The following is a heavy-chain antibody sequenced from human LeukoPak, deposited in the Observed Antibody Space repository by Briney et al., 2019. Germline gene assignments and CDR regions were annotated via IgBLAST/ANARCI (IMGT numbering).Heavy chain of an antibody. Sequence: GRSLRLSCAASGFTFSSYAMHWVRQAPGKGLEWVAVISYGGSNKYYADSVKGRFTISRDNSKNTLYLQMNSLRAEDTAVYYCARPGQTYYYYYMDVWGKGTTVTVSS. V-gene: IGHV3-30*04. CDR2: ISYGGSNK. J-gene: IGHJ6*03. CDR1: GFTFSSYA. D-gene: IGHD3-10*01. CDR3: ARPGQTYYYYYMDV.